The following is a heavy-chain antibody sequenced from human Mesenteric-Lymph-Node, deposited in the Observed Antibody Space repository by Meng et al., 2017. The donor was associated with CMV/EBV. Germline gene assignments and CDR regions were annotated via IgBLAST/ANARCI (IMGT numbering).Heavy chain of an antibody. D-gene: IGHD5-18*01. V-gene: IGHV4-34*01. Sequence: GGSFSGYYWNWFRQPPRKGLEWIGEINHSGSTKYNPSLKSRVTISVDTSKNQFSLKLSSVTAADTAVYYCARVHSQGYSYGYNWFDPWGQGTLVTVSS. J-gene: IGHJ5*02. CDR1: GGSFSGYY. CDR2: INHSGST. CDR3: ARVHSQGYSYGYNWFDP.